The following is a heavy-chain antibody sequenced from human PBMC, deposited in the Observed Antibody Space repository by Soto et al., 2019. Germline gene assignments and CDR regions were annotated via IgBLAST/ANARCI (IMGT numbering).Heavy chain of an antibody. V-gene: IGHV4-34*01. Sequence: SATLSLTCAVYGGSFSGYYWSWIRQPPGKGLEWIGEINHSGSTNYNPSLKSRVTISVDTSKNQFSLKLSSVTAADTAVYYCARRRRGIAAAGTDYWGQGTLVTVS. CDR2: INHSGST. J-gene: IGHJ4*02. CDR1: GGSFSGYY. CDR3: ARRRRGIAAAGTDY. D-gene: IGHD6-13*01.